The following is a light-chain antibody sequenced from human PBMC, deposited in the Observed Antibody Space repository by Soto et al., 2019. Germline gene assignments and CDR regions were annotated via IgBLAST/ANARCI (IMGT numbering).Light chain of an antibody. J-gene: IGLJ2*01. CDR3: QAWDNSKV. V-gene: IGLV3-1*01. CDR1: KLGDKY. Sequence: SYELTQPPSVSVSPGQTASITCSGDKLGDKYACWYQQKPGQSPVLVIYQDNKRPSGIPERFSGSNSGNTATLTISGTQAMDEADYYCQAWDNSKVFGGGTKLTVL. CDR2: QDN.